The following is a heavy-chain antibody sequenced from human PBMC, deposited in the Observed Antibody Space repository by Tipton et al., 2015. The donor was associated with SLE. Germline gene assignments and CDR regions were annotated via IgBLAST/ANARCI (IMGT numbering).Heavy chain of an antibody. J-gene: IGHJ4*02. V-gene: IGHV4-30-2*01. CDR3: ASSGWGSLYFDY. CDR1: GGSFSSGSYY. Sequence: TLSLTCTVSGGSFSSGSYYWSSLRQPPGKGLEWIGYIYHSGSTYYNPSLKSRVPISVDRSKNQFSLKLSSVTAADTAVYYCASSGWGSLYFDYWGQGTLVSVS. D-gene: IGHD2-21*01. CDR2: IYHSGST.